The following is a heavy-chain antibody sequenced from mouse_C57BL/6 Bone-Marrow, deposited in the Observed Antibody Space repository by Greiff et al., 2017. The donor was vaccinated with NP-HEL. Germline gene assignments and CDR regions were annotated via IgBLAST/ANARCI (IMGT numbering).Heavy chain of an antibody. Sequence: EVKLVESGGGLVKPGGSLKLSCAASGFTFSSYAMSWVRQTPEKRLEWVATISDGGSYTYYPDNVKGRFTISRDNTKNDQYLQMSHLKSEDTAMYYCARVGGKYGYRGQGTTLTVSS. V-gene: IGHV5-4*03. D-gene: IGHD2-1*01. J-gene: IGHJ2*01. CDR1: GFTFSSYA. CDR2: ISDGGSYT. CDR3: ARVGGKYGY.